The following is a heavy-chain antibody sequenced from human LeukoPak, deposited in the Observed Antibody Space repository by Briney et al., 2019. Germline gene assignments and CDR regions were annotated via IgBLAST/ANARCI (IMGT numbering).Heavy chain of an antibody. CDR2: ISGSGGST. V-gene: IGHV3-23*01. D-gene: IGHD4-17*01. J-gene: IGHJ4*02. Sequence: GGSLRLSCAASGFTFSSYGMSWVRQAPGKGLEWVSGISGSGGSTYYADSVKGRFTISRDNSKNTLYLQMNSLRAEDTAVYYCARDLYGDYDLDYWGQGTLVTVSS. CDR3: ARDLYGDYDLDY. CDR1: GFTFSSYG.